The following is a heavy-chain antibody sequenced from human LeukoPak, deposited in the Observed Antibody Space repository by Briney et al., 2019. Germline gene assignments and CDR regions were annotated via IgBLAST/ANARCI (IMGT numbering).Heavy chain of an antibody. CDR2: LSTDEIT. D-gene: IGHD5-12*01. CDR1: GFTFSNYV. Sequence: GGSLRLSCAASGFTFSNYVMHWVRQAPGKGLVWVSRLSTDEITSYADSVKGRFTISRDNAKTSLYLQMNSLRAEDTAVYYCARDRYSDLGWGQGTLVTVSS. CDR3: ARDRYSDLG. V-gene: IGHV3-74*01. J-gene: IGHJ4*02.